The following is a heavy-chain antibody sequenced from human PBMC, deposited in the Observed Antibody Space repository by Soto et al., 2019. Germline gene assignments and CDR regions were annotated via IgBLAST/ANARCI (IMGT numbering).Heavy chain of an antibody. CDR2: IYYSGST. Sequence: PSETLSLTCTVSGGSISSGDYYWSWIRQPPGKGLEWIGYIYYSGSTYYNPSLKSRVTISVDTSKNQFSLKPSSVTAADTAVYYCASSGSGSWAYYFDYWGQGTLVTVSS. CDR3: ASSGSGSWAYYFDY. D-gene: IGHD6-13*01. CDR1: GGSISSGDYY. V-gene: IGHV4-30-4*01. J-gene: IGHJ4*02.